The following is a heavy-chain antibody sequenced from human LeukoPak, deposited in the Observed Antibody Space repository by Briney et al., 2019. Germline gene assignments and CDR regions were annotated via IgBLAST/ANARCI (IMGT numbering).Heavy chain of an antibody. Sequence: GGSLRLSCASSEFPFRKYAMHWVRQAPGKGLEWVAVISYDGSNKYYADSVKGRFTISRDNSKNTLYLQMNSLRAEDTAVYYCARRGEGYCTNGVCYFFDYWGQGTLVTVSS. CDR1: EFPFRKYA. V-gene: IGHV3-30*19. J-gene: IGHJ4*02. CDR3: ARRGEGYCTNGVCYFFDY. D-gene: IGHD2-8*01. CDR2: ISYDGSNK.